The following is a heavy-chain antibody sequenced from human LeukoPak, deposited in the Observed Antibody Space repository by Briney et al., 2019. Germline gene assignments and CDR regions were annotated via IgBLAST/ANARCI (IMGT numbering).Heavy chain of an antibody. CDR1: GYSISSGYY. V-gene: IGHV4-38-2*01. CDR3: ARRGDGYNPVY. J-gene: IGHJ4*02. CDR2: IYHSGYT. Sequence: SETLSLTCAASGYSISSGYYWGWIRQPPGKGLGWIGNIYHSGYTFYNPSLEIRVTISVDTSKNQFSLKLTSVIGADTAVYFCARRGDGYNPVYWGQGTLVTVSS. D-gene: IGHD5-24*01.